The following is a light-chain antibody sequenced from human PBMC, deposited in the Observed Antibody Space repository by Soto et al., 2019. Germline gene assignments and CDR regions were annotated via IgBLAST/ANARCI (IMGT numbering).Light chain of an antibody. CDR2: DAS. Sequence: DIQMTQSPSSLSASVGDRVTITCQASQDISKYLNWYQQKPGKVPKLLIYDASNLERWVPSRFSGSGSGTDFTLTINSLQPEDIAKYYCQQYKSLLSFGPVTRVDIK. V-gene: IGKV1-33*01. CDR3: QQYKSLLS. J-gene: IGKJ3*01. CDR1: QDISKY.